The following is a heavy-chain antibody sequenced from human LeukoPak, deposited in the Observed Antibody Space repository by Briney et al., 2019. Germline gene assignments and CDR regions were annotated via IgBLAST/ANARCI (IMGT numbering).Heavy chain of an antibody. CDR3: ARDRYYYDSSGTRWFDS. J-gene: IGHJ5*01. CDR1: GVSISSYY. CDR2: IYHSGST. D-gene: IGHD3-22*01. V-gene: IGHV4-59*01. Sequence: SETLSLTCTVSGVSISSYYWTWIRPPPGEGLEWIGYIYHSGSTNYTPSLKSRVTISVDTSKNQFSLKLSSVTAADTAVYYCARDRYYYDSSGTRWFDSWGQGTLVTVSS.